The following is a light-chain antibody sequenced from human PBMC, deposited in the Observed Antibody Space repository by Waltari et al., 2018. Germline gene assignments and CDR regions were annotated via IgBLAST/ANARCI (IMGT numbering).Light chain of an antibody. Sequence: QSALTQPRAVSGSPGQSVTISCTVTSSDIGGYDYVSWYHQHPGKAPKLMIYDVSKRPSGVPDRFSGSKSGNTASLTISGLQAEDEADYYCCSYAGSVVFGGGTKLTVL. J-gene: IGLJ2*01. CDR3: CSYAGSVV. V-gene: IGLV2-11*01. CDR2: DVS. CDR1: SSDIGGYDY.